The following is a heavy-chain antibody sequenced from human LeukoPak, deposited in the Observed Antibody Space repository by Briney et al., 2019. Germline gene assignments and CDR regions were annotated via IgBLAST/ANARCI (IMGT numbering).Heavy chain of an antibody. CDR2: INSDGSTT. CDR1: GFTFSNYW. CDR3: ARDPGSGSPWGAFDI. D-gene: IGHD3-10*01. Sequence: GGSLRLSCAASGFTFSNYWMHWVRQAPGKGLVWVSRINSDGSTTSYVDSVKGRFTISRDNAKNSLYLQMNSLRAEDTALYYCARDPGSGSPWGAFDIWGQGTMVTVSS. V-gene: IGHV3-74*01. J-gene: IGHJ3*02.